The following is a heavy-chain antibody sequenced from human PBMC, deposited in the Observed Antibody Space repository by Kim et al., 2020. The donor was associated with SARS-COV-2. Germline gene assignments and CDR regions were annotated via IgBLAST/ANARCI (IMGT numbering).Heavy chain of an antibody. CDR2: ISWNSGSI. V-gene: IGHV3-9*01. J-gene: IGHJ5*02. CDR1: GFTFDDYA. CDR3: AKGSDSSSWYWFDP. D-gene: IGHD6-13*01. Sequence: GGSLRLSCAASGFTFDDYAMHWVRQAPGKGLEWVSGISWNSGSIGYADSVKGLFTISRDNAKNSLYLQMNSLRAEDTALYYCAKGSDSSSWYWFDPWGQG.